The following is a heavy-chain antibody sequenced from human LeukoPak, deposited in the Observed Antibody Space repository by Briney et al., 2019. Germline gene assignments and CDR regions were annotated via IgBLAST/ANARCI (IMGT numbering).Heavy chain of an antibody. J-gene: IGHJ6*02. D-gene: IGHD3-22*01. CDR1: GFTFDDYA. CDR3: AKDLSSAITSALVLDV. CDR2: ISWNSGSI. Sequence: GGSLRLSCAAPGFTFDDYAMHWVRQAPGKGLEWVSGISWNSGSIGYADSVKGRFTISRDNAKNVLYLQMNSLRPEDTALYYCAKDLSSAITSALVLDVWGQGTTVIVS. V-gene: IGHV3-9*01.